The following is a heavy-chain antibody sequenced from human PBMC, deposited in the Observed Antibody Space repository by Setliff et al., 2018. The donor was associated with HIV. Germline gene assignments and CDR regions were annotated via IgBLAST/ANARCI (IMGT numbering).Heavy chain of an antibody. CDR3: ARPLGRSSSQGWFDP. CDR1: GYSFSSYW. D-gene: IGHD6-6*01. V-gene: IGHV5-51*01. Sequence: PGESLKISCKTSGYSFSSYWIGWVRQMPGKGLEWIGIIYPSDSDTRYSPSFQGQVTISVVKSTSTAYLQWSSLRASDTAMYYCARPLGRSSSQGWFDPWGQGTLVTVSS. CDR2: IYPSDSDT. J-gene: IGHJ5*02.